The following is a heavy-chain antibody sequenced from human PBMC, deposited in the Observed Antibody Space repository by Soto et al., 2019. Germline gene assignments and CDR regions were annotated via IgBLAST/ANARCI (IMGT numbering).Heavy chain of an antibody. CDR1: GYSFRSYW. CDR3: ARRAGDFLNYFDP. J-gene: IGHJ5*02. CDR2: IYPGDSDA. Sequence: EVQLVQSGAEVKKPGESLKISCKGSGYSFRSYWIGWVRQMPRKGLEWMGVIYPGDSDATYSPSFQGQVTISVDKSISTAYLQWSSLKASDTAIYYCARRAGDFLNYFDPWGQGTLVTVSS. D-gene: IGHD4-17*01. V-gene: IGHV5-51*01.